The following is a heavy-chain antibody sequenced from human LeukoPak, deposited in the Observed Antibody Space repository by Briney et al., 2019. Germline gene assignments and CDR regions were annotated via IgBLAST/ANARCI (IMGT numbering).Heavy chain of an antibody. CDR1: GGSFSGYY. CDR3: ARTGWYCSSTSCRTTGAFDI. J-gene: IGHJ3*02. V-gene: IGHV4-34*01. D-gene: IGHD2-2*01. Sequence: PSETLSLTCAVYGGSFSGYYWSWIRQPPEKGLEWIGEINHSGSTNYNPSLKSRVTISVDTSKNQFSLKLSSVTAADTAVYYCARTGWYCSSTSCRTTGAFDIWGQGTMVTVSS. CDR2: INHSGST.